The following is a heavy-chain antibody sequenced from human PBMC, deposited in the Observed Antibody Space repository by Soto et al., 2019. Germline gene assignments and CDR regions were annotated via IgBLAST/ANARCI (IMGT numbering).Heavy chain of an antibody. CDR3: RGHEIYVEPAAGFDY. V-gene: IGHV3-66*01. CDR1: GFSVNNYY. D-gene: IGHD2-2*01. Sequence: EVQLLQSGGGLVQPGGSLRVSCAASGFSVNNYYMSWVRQTPGKGLEWVSTINSGSSTFYADSVKGRFIISRDISKNTLFLQMDSLRPDDTAVYYGRGHEIYVEPAAGFDYWGQGTLVTVSS. J-gene: IGHJ4*02. CDR2: INSGSST.